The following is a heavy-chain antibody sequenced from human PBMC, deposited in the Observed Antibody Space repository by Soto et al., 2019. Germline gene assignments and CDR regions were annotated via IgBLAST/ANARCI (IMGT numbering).Heavy chain of an antibody. V-gene: IGHV3-23*01. CDR1: GFTLSSYA. Sequence: PGGSLRLSCAASGFTLSSYAMSWVRQAPGKGLEWVSTFSGTGDETYYADSVRGRFTISRDDSKKTLFLHMNSLRAADTAVYYCARGQRALITYGPFDPWGQGTLVTSPQ. J-gene: IGHJ5*02. D-gene: IGHD4-17*01. CDR3: ARGQRALITYGPFDP. CDR2: FSGTGDET.